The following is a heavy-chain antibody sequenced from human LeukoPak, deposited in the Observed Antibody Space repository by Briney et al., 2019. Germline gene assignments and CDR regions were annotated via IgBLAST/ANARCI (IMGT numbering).Heavy chain of an antibody. CDR3: ARETYYDSSGYRDAFDI. Sequence: ASVKVPCKASGYTFTGYYMHWVRQAPGKGLEWMGWINPNSGGTNYAQKFQDRVTMTSDTSISTAYMELNRLRSDDTSVYYCARETYYDSSGYRDAFDIWGQGTMVTVSS. CDR1: GYTFTGYY. V-gene: IGHV1-2*02. J-gene: IGHJ3*02. CDR2: INPNSGGT. D-gene: IGHD3-22*01.